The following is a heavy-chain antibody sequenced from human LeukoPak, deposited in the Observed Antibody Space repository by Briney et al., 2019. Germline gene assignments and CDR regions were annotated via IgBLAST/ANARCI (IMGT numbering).Heavy chain of an antibody. Sequence: PSETLSLTCTVSGGSISSGGYYWSWIRQPPGKGLEWIGYIYHSGSTYYNPSLKSRVTISVDRSKNQFSLKLSSVTAADTAVYYCAAKDCSTSCHMGIWGQGTMVTVSS. V-gene: IGHV4-30-2*01. D-gene: IGHD2-2*02. CDR3: AAKDCSTSCHMGI. CDR2: IYHSGST. J-gene: IGHJ3*02. CDR1: GGSISSGGYY.